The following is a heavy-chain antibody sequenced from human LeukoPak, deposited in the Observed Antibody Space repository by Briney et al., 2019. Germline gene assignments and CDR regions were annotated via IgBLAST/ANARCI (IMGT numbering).Heavy chain of an antibody. V-gene: IGHV4-59*01. Sequence: PSETLSLTCTVSGGSISSYYWSWIRQPPGKGPEWIAYVYYSGSTDYSPSLKDRATISVDTSMNQYSLSLSSVTAADTAIYYCARAVISFGGTIAKGFDCWGQGTLVTVSS. CDR1: GGSISSYY. J-gene: IGHJ4*02. CDR2: VYYSGST. CDR3: ARAVISFGGTIAKGFDC. D-gene: IGHD3-16*02.